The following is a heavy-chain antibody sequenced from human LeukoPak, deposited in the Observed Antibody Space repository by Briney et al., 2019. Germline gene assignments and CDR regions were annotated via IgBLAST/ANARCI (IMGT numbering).Heavy chain of an antibody. J-gene: IGHJ4*02. V-gene: IGHV4-61*02. CDR2: IYNSGTT. D-gene: IGHD5-24*01. CDR1: GGSIRGGNRY. Sequence: SQTLSLTCAVSGGSIRGGNRYWSWIRQPAGKGLEWIGRIYNSGTTYYNPSLKSRVTISVDTSKNHFSLKLTSVTAADTAVYYCARGGDGYNYFDYWGQGTLVTVSS. CDR3: ARGGDGYNYFDY.